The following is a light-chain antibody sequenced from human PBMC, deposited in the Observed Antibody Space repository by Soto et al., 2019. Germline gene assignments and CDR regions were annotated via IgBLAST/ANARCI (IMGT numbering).Light chain of an antibody. CDR3: QHYVTSLTT. J-gene: IGKJ1*01. V-gene: IGKV3-11*01. CDR2: DAS. Sequence: IVLTQSPATLSLSPGERASLSCRASQTVGKDLACYQLRPGQAPRLLIFDASTRATGVPPRFSGSRSGSDFTLTISRLEPEDFAVYYCQHYVTSLTTFGQGTKVEVK. CDR1: QTVGKD.